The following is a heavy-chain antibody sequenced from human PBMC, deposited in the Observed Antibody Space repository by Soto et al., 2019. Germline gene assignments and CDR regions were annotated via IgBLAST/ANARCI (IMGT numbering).Heavy chain of an antibody. CDR2: ISYDGSDK. Sequence: GGSLRLSCAASGFTFSSYSMHWVCQAPGKGLEWVAVISYDGSDKYYADSVKGRFTISRDNSKNTLYLQMNSLRAEDTAVYYCAREAGVYGSGSYGMDVWGQGTTVTVSS. D-gene: IGHD3-10*01. V-gene: IGHV3-30-3*01. CDR1: GFTFSSYS. J-gene: IGHJ6*02. CDR3: AREAGVYGSGSYGMDV.